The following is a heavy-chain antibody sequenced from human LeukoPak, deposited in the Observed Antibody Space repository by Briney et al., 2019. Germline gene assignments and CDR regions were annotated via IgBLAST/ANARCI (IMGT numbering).Heavy chain of an antibody. CDR2: INQDGSEK. D-gene: IGHD6-6*01. V-gene: IGHV3-7*01. Sequence: GGSLRLSCAASGFTFSSYWMSWVRQAPGKGLEWVANINQDGSEKYYVDSVKGRFTISRDNAKNSLYLQMNSLRAEDTAVYYCARVTREAARYWYFDLWGRGTLVTVSS. J-gene: IGHJ2*01. CDR1: GFTFSSYW. CDR3: ARVTREAARYWYFDL.